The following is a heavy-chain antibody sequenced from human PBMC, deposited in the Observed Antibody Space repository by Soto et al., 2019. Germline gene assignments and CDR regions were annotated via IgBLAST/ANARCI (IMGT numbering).Heavy chain of an antibody. CDR3: ARIILTGYYGLEP. D-gene: IGHD3-9*01. Sequence: QVQLQESGPGLVKPSGTLSLTCSVSGDSLTSYYWTRVRQPPGKGLEWIGYIYYTGKTNYNPSLKSRVTISMDLSKNQFSLELRSLTAADTAVYYCARIILTGYYGLEPWGQGTLVIVSA. J-gene: IGHJ5*02. V-gene: IGHV4-59*01. CDR2: IYYTGKT. CDR1: GDSLTSYY.